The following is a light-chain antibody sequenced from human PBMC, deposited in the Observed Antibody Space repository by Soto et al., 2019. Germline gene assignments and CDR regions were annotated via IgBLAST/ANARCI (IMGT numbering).Light chain of an antibody. V-gene: IGKV3-11*01. Sequence: ETVLTQSPATLSLSPGERATLSCRASQSVSSYLAWYQQKPGQAPRLLINDSSNRATGIPARFSGSGSGTDFTLTISSLEPEDFAVYYCQQRGTSLTFGGGTKVEIK. CDR3: QQRGTSLT. CDR1: QSVSSY. CDR2: DSS. J-gene: IGKJ4*01.